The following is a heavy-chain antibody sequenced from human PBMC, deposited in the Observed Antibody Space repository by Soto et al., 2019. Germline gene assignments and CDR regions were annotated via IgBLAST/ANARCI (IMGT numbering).Heavy chain of an antibody. V-gene: IGHV3-23*01. CDR3: AKVEAAAGSKY. J-gene: IGHJ4*02. Sequence: EVQLLESGGGLVQPGGSLRLSCAASGFTFSSYAMSWVRQAPGKGLEWVSGISGSGGSTYYADSVKGRFTISRDNSSNTLKLQISSLRAEDTAVYYCAKVEAAAGSKYWGQGTLVTV. CDR1: GFTFSSYA. D-gene: IGHD6-13*01. CDR2: ISGSGGST.